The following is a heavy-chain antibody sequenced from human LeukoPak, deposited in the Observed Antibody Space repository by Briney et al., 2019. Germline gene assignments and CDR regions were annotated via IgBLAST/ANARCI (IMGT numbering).Heavy chain of an antibody. D-gene: IGHD3-22*01. Sequence: PGGSLRLSCAASGLTFSTYTMSWVRQAPGKGLEWVSIIYSGGTTYYADSVKGRFTISRDNSKNTLFLQMNSLRVEDTAVYYCATGITMMIMAPGYWGQGTLVTVSS. J-gene: IGHJ1*01. CDR2: IYSGGTT. CDR3: ATGITMMIMAPGY. V-gene: IGHV3-53*01. CDR1: GLTFSTYT.